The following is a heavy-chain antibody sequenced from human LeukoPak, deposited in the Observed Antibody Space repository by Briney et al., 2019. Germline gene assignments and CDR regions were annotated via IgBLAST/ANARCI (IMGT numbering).Heavy chain of an antibody. CDR3: ARDSVSRGSGPSGY. D-gene: IGHD3-10*01. CDR1: GYTFTSYG. J-gene: IGHJ4*02. V-gene: IGHV1-18*01. CDR2: ISAYNGNT. Sequence: GASVKVSCKASGYTFTSYGISWVRQAPGQGLEWMGWISAYNGNTNYAQKLQGRVTMTTDTSTSTAYMELRSLRSDDTAVYYCARDSVSRGSGPSGYWGQGTLVTVSS.